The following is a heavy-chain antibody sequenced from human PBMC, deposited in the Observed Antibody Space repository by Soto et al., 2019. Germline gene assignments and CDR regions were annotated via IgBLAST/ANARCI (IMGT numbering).Heavy chain of an antibody. CDR1: GYTFTSYA. CDR2: INAGNGNT. Sequence: ASVKVSCKASGYTFTSYAIHWVRQAPGQRLEWMGWINAGNGNTKYSQKFQGRVTITRDTSASTAYMELSRLNSDDTAVYYCARGLRDGSGSFYNPYYCYTMDVWGQ. V-gene: IGHV1-3*01. J-gene: IGHJ6*02. D-gene: IGHD3-10*01. CDR3: ARGLRDGSGSFYNPYYCYTMDV.